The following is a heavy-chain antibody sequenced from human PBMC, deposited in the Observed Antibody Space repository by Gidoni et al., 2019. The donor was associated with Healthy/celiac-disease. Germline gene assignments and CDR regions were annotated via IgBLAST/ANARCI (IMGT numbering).Heavy chain of an antibody. Sequence: EVQLVQSGAEVKKPGESLTISCTGSGYSFTTYWIGWVRQMPGKGLEWMGIIYTRDSDTRYSPSFQGQVNSSADKSISTAYRQWSSLKASDTAMYYCARLWGSITMVRGVMRGWFDPWGQGTLVTVSS. CDR1: GYSFTTYW. J-gene: IGHJ5*02. V-gene: IGHV5-51*01. CDR3: ARLWGSITMVRGVMRGWFDP. CDR2: IYTRDSDT. D-gene: IGHD3-10*01.